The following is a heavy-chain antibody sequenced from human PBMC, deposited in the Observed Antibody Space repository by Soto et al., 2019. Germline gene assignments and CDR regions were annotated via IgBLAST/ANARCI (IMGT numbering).Heavy chain of an antibody. Sequence: ASVKVSCKASGYTFTSYAMHWVRQAPGQRLEWMGWINAGNGNTKYSQKFQGRVTITRDTSASTAYMELSSLRSEDTAVYYCARGDYDILTGYFFGPPFDYWGQGTLVTVSS. CDR2: INAGNGNT. J-gene: IGHJ4*02. D-gene: IGHD3-9*01. CDR1: GYTFTSYA. V-gene: IGHV1-3*01. CDR3: ARGDYDILTGYFFGPPFDY.